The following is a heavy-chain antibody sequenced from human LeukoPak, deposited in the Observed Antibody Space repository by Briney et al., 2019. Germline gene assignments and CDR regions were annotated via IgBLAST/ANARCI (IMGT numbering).Heavy chain of an antibody. J-gene: IGHJ4*02. D-gene: IGHD6-19*01. Sequence: SETLSLACTVSGGSVSSSNYYWSWIRQPPGKGLEWVGFFSYNVHSDYNPSLKSRVTISVDTSKNQFSLRLTSVTAADTAIYYCARVSVAGTGPDYWGQGTLVTVSS. CDR1: GGSVSSSNYY. CDR2: FSYNVHS. CDR3: ARVSVAGTGPDY. V-gene: IGHV4-61*01.